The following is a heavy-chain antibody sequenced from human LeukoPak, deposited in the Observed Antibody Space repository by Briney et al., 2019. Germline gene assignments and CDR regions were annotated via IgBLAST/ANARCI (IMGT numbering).Heavy chain of an antibody. V-gene: IGHV1-18*01. J-gene: IGHJ4*02. Sequence: ASVKVSCKTSGYTFISHGISWVRQAPGQGLEWMGWISTSKGDTNYAQKFKGRLTMTTDRSTYTAYMELRSLSSDDTAVYYCARDWPTVITDYWGQGTLVTVSS. CDR2: ISTSKGDT. CDR3: ARDWPTVITDY. CDR1: GYTFISHG. D-gene: IGHD4-11*01.